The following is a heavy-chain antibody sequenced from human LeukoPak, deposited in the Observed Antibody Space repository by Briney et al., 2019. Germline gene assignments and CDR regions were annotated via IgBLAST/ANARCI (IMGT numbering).Heavy chain of an antibody. Sequence: SETLSLTCAVYGGSFSGYYWSWIRQPPGKGLEWIGEINHSGSTNYNPSLKSRVTISVDTSKNQFSLKLSSVTAADTAVYYCARGDSSWFQGYYFDYWGQGTLVTVSS. CDR2: INHSGST. D-gene: IGHD6-13*01. CDR3: ARGDSSWFQGYYFDY. CDR1: GGSFSGYY. V-gene: IGHV4-34*01. J-gene: IGHJ4*02.